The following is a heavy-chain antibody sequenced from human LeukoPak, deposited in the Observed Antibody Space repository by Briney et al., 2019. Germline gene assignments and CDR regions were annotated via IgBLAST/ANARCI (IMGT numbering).Heavy chain of an antibody. CDR3: ATATGSIAARPGDY. Sequence: ASVKVSCKVSGYTLTELSMHWVRQAPGKGLEWMGGFEPEDGETIYAQKFQGRVTMTEDTSTDTAYMELSSLRSEDTAVYYCATATGSIAARPGDYWGQGTLVTVSS. D-gene: IGHD6-6*01. CDR1: GYTLTELS. V-gene: IGHV1-24*01. CDR2: FEPEDGET. J-gene: IGHJ4*02.